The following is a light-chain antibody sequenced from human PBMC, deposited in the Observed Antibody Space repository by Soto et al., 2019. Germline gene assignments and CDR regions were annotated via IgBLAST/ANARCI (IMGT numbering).Light chain of an antibody. CDR2: GAS. Sequence: EIVLTQSPGTLSLSPGARATLSCRASQSVDRNYLAWYQHKPGQAPRLLIYGASTRATGIPDMFSGSGSGTDFTLTISRLEPEDFAVYYCHQYGLSPPYPFGPGTKVDIK. CDR1: QSVDRNY. J-gene: IGKJ3*01. CDR3: HQYGLSPPYP. V-gene: IGKV3-20*01.